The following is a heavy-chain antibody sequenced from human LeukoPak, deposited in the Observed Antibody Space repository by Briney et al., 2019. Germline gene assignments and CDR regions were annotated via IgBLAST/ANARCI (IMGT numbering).Heavy chain of an antibody. Sequence: GGSLRLSCAASGFPFSVYWMTWVRQAPGKGLEWVADISHDGTEFYADSAKGRFTISRDNAETSLDLQMNSLRADDTAVYYCARHIGYCSSTSCSNFDYWGQGTLVTVSS. CDR3: ARHIGYCSSTSCSNFDY. V-gene: IGHV3-7*01. J-gene: IGHJ4*02. CDR1: GFPFSVYW. D-gene: IGHD2-2*03. CDR2: ISHDGTE.